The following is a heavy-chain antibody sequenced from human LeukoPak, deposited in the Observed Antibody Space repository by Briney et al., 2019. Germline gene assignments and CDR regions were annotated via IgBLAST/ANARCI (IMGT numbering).Heavy chain of an antibody. J-gene: IGHJ4*02. V-gene: IGHV4-30-2*01. Sequence: SETLSRTCTVSGASVSSGSHYWSWIRQPPGKGLEWIGYVYQRGITYYSPSSRGRVSVSVDRSKSQFSLYLTSVTAADTAVYYCAAVDTVMDDSFYIDFWGQGTLVTVSS. D-gene: IGHD5-18*01. CDR2: VYQRGIT. CDR1: GASVSSGSHY. CDR3: AAVDTVMDDSFYIDF.